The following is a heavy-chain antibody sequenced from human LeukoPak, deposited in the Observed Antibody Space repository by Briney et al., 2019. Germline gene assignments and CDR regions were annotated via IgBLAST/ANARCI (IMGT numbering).Heavy chain of an antibody. CDR1: GFTFSSYS. J-gene: IGHJ3*01. D-gene: IGHD6-13*01. CDR2: ISSSGSTI. Sequence: GSLRLSCAASGFTFSSYSMNWVRQAPGKGLEWVSYISSSGSTIYYADSVKGRFTISRDNAKNSLYLQMNSLRAEDTAVYYCAKDSQQFDAFDVWGQGTMVTVSS. V-gene: IGHV3-48*04. CDR3: AKDSQQFDAFDV.